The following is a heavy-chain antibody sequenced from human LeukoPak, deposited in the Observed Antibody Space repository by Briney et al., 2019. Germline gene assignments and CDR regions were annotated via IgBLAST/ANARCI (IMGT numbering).Heavy chain of an antibody. CDR1: GFTFSSYS. CDR2: ISSSSSTI. D-gene: IGHD6-13*01. J-gene: IGHJ4*02. CDR3: AKDIAAAGPEGFDY. V-gene: IGHV3-48*01. Sequence: PGGSLRLSCAASGFTFSSYSMNWVRQAPGKGLEWVSYISSSSSTIYYADSVKGRFTISRDNAKNSLYLQMNSLRAKDTALYYCAKDIAAAGPEGFDYWGQGTLVTVSS.